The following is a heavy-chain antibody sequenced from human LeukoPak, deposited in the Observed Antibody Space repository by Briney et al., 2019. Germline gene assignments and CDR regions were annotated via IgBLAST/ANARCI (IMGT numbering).Heavy chain of an antibody. CDR2: IWYDGSNK. D-gene: IGHD2/OR15-2a*01. V-gene: IGHV3-33*01. CDR1: GFTYSSYG. J-gene: IGHJ4*02. CDR3: ARELSPAVKFYFDS. Sequence: GGSLRLSCAASGFTYSSYGMHGVRQAPGKGLEWVAFIWYDGSNKYYADSVKGRFTISRDNSKNTVYLQMNSLRVEDTAVYYCARELSPAVKFYFDSWGQGTQVTVSS.